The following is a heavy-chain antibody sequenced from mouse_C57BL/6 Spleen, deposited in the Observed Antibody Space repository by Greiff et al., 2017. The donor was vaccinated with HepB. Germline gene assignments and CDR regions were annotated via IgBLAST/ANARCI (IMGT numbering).Heavy chain of an antibody. Sequence: EVQLQQSGPELVKPGASVKISCKASGYTFTDYYMNWVKQSHGKSLEWIGDINPNNGGTSYNQKFKGKATLTVDKSSSTAYMELRSLTSEDSAVYYCARDGSSPFAYWGQVTLVTVAA. D-gene: IGHD1-1*01. V-gene: IGHV1-26*01. CDR1: GYTFTDYY. J-gene: IGHJ3*01. CDR2: INPNNGGT. CDR3: ARDGSSPFAY.